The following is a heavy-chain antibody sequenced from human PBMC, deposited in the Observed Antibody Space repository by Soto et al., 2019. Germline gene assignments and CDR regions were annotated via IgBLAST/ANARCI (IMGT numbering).Heavy chain of an antibody. J-gene: IGHJ4*02. D-gene: IGHD7-27*01. V-gene: IGHV4-4*02. CDR3: ARGWGRIFDY. CDR2: INHSGST. Sequence: PSETLSLTCAVSGGSISSSNWWSWVRQPPGKGLECIGEINHSGSTNYNPSLKSRVTISVDTSKNQFSLKLRSVTAADTAVYYCARGWGRIFDYWGQGTLVTVSS. CDR1: GGSISSSNW.